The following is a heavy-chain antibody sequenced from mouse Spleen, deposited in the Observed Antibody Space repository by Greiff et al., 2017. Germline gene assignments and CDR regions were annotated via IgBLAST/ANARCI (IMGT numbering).Heavy chain of an antibody. CDR2: IHPNSGST. CDR3: AREGDGAMDY. V-gene: IGHV1-64*01. J-gene: IGHJ4*01. CDR1: GYTFTSYW. Sequence: VQLQQSGAELVKPGASVKLSCKASGYTFTSYWMHWVKQRPGQGLEWIGMIHPNSGSTNYNEKFKSKATLTVDKSSSTAYMQLSSLTSEDSAVYYCAREGDGAMDYWGQGTSVTVSS.